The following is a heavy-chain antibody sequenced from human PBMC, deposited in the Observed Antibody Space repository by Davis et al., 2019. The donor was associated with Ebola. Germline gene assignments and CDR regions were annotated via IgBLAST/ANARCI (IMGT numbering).Heavy chain of an antibody. V-gene: IGHV3-23*01. D-gene: IGHD2-21*02. Sequence: GGSLRLSCAASGFTYSNYAMHWVRQAPGEGLEWVSAISGNGGTTYYADSVKGRFTISRDNSKNTLYLQMNSLRAEDTAVYFCARDHVVTAIPFDFWGRGTLVTVSS. CDR1: GFTYSNYA. CDR2: ISGNGGTT. CDR3: ARDHVVTAIPFDF. J-gene: IGHJ4*02.